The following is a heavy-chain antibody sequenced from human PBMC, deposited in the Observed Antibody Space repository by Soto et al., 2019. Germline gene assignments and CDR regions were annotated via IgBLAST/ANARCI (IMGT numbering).Heavy chain of an antibody. V-gene: IGHV4-31*03. D-gene: IGHD2-21*01. CDR2: IYHSGST. J-gene: IGHJ5*02. Sequence: QVQLQESGPGLVKPSQTLSLTCTVSGDSISRGGYYWNWLRQHPRKGLEWIGYIYHSGSTIYNPSLKSRVTMSVDTSKNGLSGEWSKVTAADTAVYYWARDGAGAYGLGWFDAWGQGGLVTVSS. CDR1: GDSISRGGYY. CDR3: ARDGAGAYGLGWFDA.